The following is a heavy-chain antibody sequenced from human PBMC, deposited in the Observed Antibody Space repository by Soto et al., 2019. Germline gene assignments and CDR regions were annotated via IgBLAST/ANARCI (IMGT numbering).Heavy chain of an antibody. D-gene: IGHD1-7*01. CDR3: AKDIRANYYWELFDY. V-gene: IGHV3-23*01. CDR2: IRASSGIT. J-gene: IGHJ4*02. CDR1: GVTFSSYA. Sequence: GGSLGLSCAASGVTFSSYAMSWVGQGPGKGLEWVSAIRASSGITYYADSAKGRFTISRDNSKNTLYLQLDSLRAEDTAVYYCAKDIRANYYWELFDYWGQGTLVTVSS.